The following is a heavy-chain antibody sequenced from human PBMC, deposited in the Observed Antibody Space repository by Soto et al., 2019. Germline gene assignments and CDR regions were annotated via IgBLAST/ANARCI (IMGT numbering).Heavy chain of an antibody. J-gene: IGHJ4*02. Sequence: GGSLILSCAAAGFTFRSQFMSWVRQAPGKGLEWVSSISGSGVSTYYADSVKGRFTISRDNSKNTLYLQMNSLRAEDTAMYYCAKKFDIFDYWGQGTLVTVSS. CDR2: ISGSGVST. V-gene: IGHV3-23*01. CDR1: GFTFRSQF. CDR3: AKKFDIFDY. D-gene: IGHD3-9*01.